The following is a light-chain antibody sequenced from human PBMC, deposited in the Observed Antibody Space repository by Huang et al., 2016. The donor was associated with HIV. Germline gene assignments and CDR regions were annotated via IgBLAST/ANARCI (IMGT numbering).Light chain of an antibody. CDR2: DAS. V-gene: IGKV3-15*01. CDR3: QQYNNWPRT. J-gene: IGKJ4*01. Sequence: EIVMTLSPATLSVSPGDTATLSCRASQIISSNLAWYQQKPGQAPRLHIDDASTRATGVPARFRGSGSGTEVTLTISSLQSEDFAVYYCQQYNNWPRTFGGGTKVEIK. CDR1: QIISSN.